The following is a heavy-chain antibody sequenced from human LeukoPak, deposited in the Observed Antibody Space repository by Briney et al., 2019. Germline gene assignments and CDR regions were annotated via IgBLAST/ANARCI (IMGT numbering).Heavy chain of an antibody. J-gene: IGHJ6*04. CDR2: INPNSGGT. Sequence: RVASVKVSCKASGYTFTGYYMHWVRQAPGQGLEWMGWINPNSGGTNYAQKFQGRVTMTRDTSISTAYMELSRLRSDDTAVYYCARELYDILTGYPLDVWGKGTTVTISS. D-gene: IGHD3-9*01. CDR1: GYTFTGYY. V-gene: IGHV1-2*02. CDR3: ARELYDILTGYPLDV.